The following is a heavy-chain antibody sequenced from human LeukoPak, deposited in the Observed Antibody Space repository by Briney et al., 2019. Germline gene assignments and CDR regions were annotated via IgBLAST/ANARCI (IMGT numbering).Heavy chain of an antibody. CDR1: GFTFSSYG. D-gene: IGHD3-22*01. CDR3: AIDLVNYYDSSGYLPALDFDY. CDR2: IWYDGSNK. J-gene: IGHJ4*02. V-gene: IGHV3-33*01. Sequence: GGSLRLSCAASGFTFSSYGMHWVRQAPGKGLEWVAVIWYDGSNKYYADSVKGRFTISRDNSKNTLYLQMNSLRAEDTAVYYCAIDLVNYYDSSGYLPALDFDYWGQGTLVTVSS.